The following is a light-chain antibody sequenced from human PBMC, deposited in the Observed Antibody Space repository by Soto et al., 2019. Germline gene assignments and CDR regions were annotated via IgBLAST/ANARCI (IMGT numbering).Light chain of an antibody. J-gene: IGKJ4*01. Sequence: IQLTQSPSSLSASVGDRVTITCRASQGISSYLAWYQQKPGKATNLLTYAASNLQSGVPSSFSGSGSGTDYTLTISSLQPEDFATYYCQQLNSYPFGGGTKVDIK. CDR3: QQLNSYP. CDR1: QGISSY. V-gene: IGKV1-9*01. CDR2: AAS.